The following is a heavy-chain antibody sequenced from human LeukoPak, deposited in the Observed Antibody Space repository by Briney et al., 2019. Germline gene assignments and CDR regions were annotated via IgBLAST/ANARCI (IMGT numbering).Heavy chain of an antibody. D-gene: IGHD3-16*01. CDR1: GFTFSSYA. V-gene: IGHV3-23*01. CDR3: AKLGGHPLHNYYVGV. Sequence: GGSLRLSCAASGFTFSSYAMSWVRQAPGKGLEWVSGIPDSGYSTYYANSVKGRFTISRDNSNNTLYLQMNSLRAEDTAVYYCAKLGGHPLHNYYVGVWGKGTTVAVSS. J-gene: IGHJ6*03. CDR2: IPDSGYST.